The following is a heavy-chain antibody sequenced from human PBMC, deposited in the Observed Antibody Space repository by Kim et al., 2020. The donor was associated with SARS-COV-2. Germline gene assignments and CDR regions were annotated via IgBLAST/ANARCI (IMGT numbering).Heavy chain of an antibody. Sequence: TNYAQKLQGRDTMTTDTSTSTAYMELRSLRSADTAVYYCARVYDSTLPIDYWGQGTLVTVSS. V-gene: IGHV1-18*01. D-gene: IGHD3-22*01. CDR2: T. CDR3: ARVYDSTLPIDY. J-gene: IGHJ4*02.